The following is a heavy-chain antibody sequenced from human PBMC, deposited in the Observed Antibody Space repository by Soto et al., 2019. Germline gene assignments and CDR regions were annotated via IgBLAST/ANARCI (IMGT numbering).Heavy chain of an antibody. D-gene: IGHD1-20*01. J-gene: IGHJ5*02. CDR1: GGSASSGSYY. CDR2: SYYSGTS. CDR3: TRRYNWNDYYFDP. Sequence: TSETLSLTCTVSGGSASSGSYYWSWIRQTPGKGLEWVGSSYYSGTSYFNPALKGRVTISVDTSTNQFSLRLTSVTAADTAVYYCTRRYNWNDYYFDPWGQGTLVTVSS. V-gene: IGHV4-39*01.